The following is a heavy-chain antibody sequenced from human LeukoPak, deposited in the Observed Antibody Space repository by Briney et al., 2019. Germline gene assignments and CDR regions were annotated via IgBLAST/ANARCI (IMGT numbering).Heavy chain of an antibody. CDR2: ITASGVTT. CDR3: AKAPYDTSGFSSLNYFDY. J-gene: IGHJ4*02. CDR1: GFTFSSYA. D-gene: IGHD3-22*01. Sequence: GGSLRLSCAASGFTFSSYAMSWVRQAPGKGLEWISTITASGVTTYYADSVKGRFTISRDNSKNTLFLQMNSLRAEDTAVYYCAKAPYDTSGFSSLNYFDYWGQGTLVTVSS. V-gene: IGHV3-23*01.